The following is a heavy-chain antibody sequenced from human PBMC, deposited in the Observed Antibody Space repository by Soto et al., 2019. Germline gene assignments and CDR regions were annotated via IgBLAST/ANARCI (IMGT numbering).Heavy chain of an antibody. Sequence: ESGGGLVQPGGSLRLSCAASGFTFSSYSMNWVRQAPGKGLEWVSYISSSSSTIYYADSVKGRFTISRDNAKNSLYLQMXXXXXXXXXXXXXXXXXXXXXXXXXGQGTLVTVSS. CDR3: XXXXXXXXXXX. CDR2: ISSSSSTI. CDR1: GFTFSSYS. J-gene: IGHJ4*02. V-gene: IGHV3-48*01.